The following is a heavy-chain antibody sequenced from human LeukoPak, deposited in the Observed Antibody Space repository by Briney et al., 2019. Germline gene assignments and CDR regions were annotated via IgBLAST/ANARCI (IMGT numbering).Heavy chain of an antibody. J-gene: IGHJ4*02. D-gene: IGHD6-19*01. Sequence: PGGSLRLSCVGSGFTFSSSPMSWVRQAPGKGLEWVSGIRGSGVDTFYADSVGGRFTISRDNSKNTLSLQMNSLRAEDTAVYYCAKYNSGSSGWYVDYWGQGTLVTVSS. CDR1: GFTFSSSP. CDR3: AKYNSGSSGWYVDY. V-gene: IGHV3-23*01. CDR2: IRGSGVDT.